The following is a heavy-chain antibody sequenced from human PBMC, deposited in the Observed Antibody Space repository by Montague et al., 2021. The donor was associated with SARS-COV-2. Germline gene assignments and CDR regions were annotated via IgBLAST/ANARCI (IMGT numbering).Heavy chain of an antibody. CDR1: GGSISSYY. J-gene: IGHJ4*02. Sequence: SETLSLTCTVSGGSISSYYWCWIRQPPGKGLEWIGYIYYSGSTNXNPSLKSRVTISVDTSKNQFSLKLSSVTAADTAVYYCARLAVGYCTNGVCYTAFDYWGQGTLVTVSS. D-gene: IGHD2-8*01. CDR2: IYYSGST. V-gene: IGHV4-59*08. CDR3: ARLAVGYCTNGVCYTAFDY.